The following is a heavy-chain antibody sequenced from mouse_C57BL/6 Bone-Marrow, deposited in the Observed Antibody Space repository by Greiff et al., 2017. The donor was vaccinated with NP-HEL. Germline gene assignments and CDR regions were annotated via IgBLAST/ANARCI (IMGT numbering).Heavy chain of an antibody. J-gene: IGHJ1*03. V-gene: IGHV1-82*01. CDR3: ARSDWYFDV. CDR1: GYAFSSSW. Sequence: VQLQESGPELVKPGASVKISCKASGYAFSSSWMNWVKQRPGKGLEWIGRIYPGDGDTNYNGKFKGKATLTADKSSSTAYMQLSSLTSEDSAVYFCARSDWYFDVWGTGTTVTVSS. CDR2: IYPGDGDT.